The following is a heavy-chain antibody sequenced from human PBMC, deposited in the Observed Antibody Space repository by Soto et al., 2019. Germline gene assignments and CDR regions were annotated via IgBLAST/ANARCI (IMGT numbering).Heavy chain of an antibody. D-gene: IGHD3-16*02. CDR3: ARVAIASGGVIAVTYALDV. Sequence: GGSLRLSCEVSGFTLSTYSMNWVRQAPGKGLEWVSFITSSGSTTYYAESVKGRFTVSRDNVKNSLFLQMNSLRDEDTAVYYCARVAIASGGVIAVTYALDVWGQGTTVTVSS. CDR2: ITSSGSTT. J-gene: IGHJ6*02. V-gene: IGHV3-48*02. CDR1: GFTLSTYS.